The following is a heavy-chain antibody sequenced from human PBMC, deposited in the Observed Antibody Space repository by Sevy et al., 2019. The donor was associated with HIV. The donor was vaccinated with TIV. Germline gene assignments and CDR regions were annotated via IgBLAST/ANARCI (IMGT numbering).Heavy chain of an antibody. D-gene: IGHD6-19*01. CDR3: TRGRSGTYGWFDP. Sequence: GGSLRLSCAASGFTFSSHWMHWVRQAPGKGLVWVSRLNGDGSSASYADFVKGRFTISRDNGKNTFYLQISSLTADDTAVYDCTRGRSGTYGWFDPWGQGTLVTVSS. CDR2: LNGDGSSA. V-gene: IGHV3-74*01. CDR1: GFTFSSHW. J-gene: IGHJ5*02.